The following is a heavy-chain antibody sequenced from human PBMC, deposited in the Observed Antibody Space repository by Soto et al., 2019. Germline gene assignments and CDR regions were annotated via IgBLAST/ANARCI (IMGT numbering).Heavy chain of an antibody. V-gene: IGHV3-64D*06. CDR1: GFTFSNYA. J-gene: IGHJ4*02. D-gene: IGHD6-19*01. Sequence: EVQLVESGGGLVQPGGSLRLSCSVSGFTFSNYAMHWVRQAPGKGLEYVSAINNDGSTTYYADSMKGRFTISRDNSKNTLYLQMSSLRAEDTAVYYCVNGGSDWYFRWGQGTLVTVSS. CDR2: INNDGSTT. CDR3: VNGGSDWYFR.